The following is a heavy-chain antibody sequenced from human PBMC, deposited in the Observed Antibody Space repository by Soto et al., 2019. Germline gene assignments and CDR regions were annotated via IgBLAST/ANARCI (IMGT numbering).Heavy chain of an antibody. V-gene: IGHV3-30*18. J-gene: IGHJ3*02. CDR2: ISYDGSNK. CDR1: GFSFSSYG. D-gene: IGHD2-15*01. Sequence: QPGGSLRLSCAASGFSFSSYGMHWVRQAPGKGLEWVAVISYDGSNKYYADSVKGRFTISRDNSKNTLYLQMNSLRAEDTTVYYCAKSFGAIAATAFDIWGQGTMVTVSS. CDR3: AKSFGAIAATAFDI.